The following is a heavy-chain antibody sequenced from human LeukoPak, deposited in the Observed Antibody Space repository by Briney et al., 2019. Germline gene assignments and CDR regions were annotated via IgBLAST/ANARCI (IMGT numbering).Heavy chain of an antibody. CDR1: GYIFTTYF. J-gene: IGHJ4*02. CDR3: AREGGYDILTGYQDY. Sequence: ASVKVSCKASGYIFTTYFIHWVRQAPGQGLEWMGWINPNNGDTNYVQRFQGRVTMTRATSIGTAYMELTRLGSDDTAVYYCAREGGYDILTGYQDYWGQGTLVTVSS. V-gene: IGHV1-2*02. CDR2: INPNNGDT. D-gene: IGHD3-9*01.